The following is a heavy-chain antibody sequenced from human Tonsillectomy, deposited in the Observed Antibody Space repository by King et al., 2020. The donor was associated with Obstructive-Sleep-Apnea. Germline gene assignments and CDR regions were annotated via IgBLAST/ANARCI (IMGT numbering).Heavy chain of an antibody. CDR1: GGSFSGYY. D-gene: IGHD3-9*01. V-gene: IGHV4-34*01. Sequence: VQLQQWGAGLLKPSETLSLTCAVYGGSFSGYYWSWIRQPPGKGLEWIGEINHSGSTNYNPSLKSRVTISVDTSKNQFSLKLSSVTAADTAVYYCARVRGHRKLRYFDWPGLYFDYWGQGTLVTVSS. J-gene: IGHJ4*02. CDR2: INHSGST. CDR3: ARVRGHRKLRYFDWPGLYFDY.